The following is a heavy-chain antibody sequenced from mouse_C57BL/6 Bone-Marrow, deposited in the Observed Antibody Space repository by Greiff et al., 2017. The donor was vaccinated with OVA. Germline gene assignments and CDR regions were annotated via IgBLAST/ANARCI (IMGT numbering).Heavy chain of an antibody. D-gene: IGHD1-1*01. CDR2: IWRGGST. V-gene: IGHV2-5*01. CDR1: GFSLTSYG. CDR3: AKKATVVATDYAMDY. Sequence: VKLMESGPGLVQPSQSLSITCTVSGFSLTSYGVHWVRQSPGKGLEWLGVIWRGGSTDYNAAFMSRLSITKDNSKSQVFFKMNSLQADDTAIYYCAKKATVVATDYAMDYWGQGTSVTVSS. J-gene: IGHJ4*01.